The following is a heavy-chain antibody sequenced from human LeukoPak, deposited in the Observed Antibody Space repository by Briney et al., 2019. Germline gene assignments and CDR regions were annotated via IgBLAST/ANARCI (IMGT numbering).Heavy chain of an antibody. V-gene: IGHV3-48*03. J-gene: IGHJ3*01. CDR1: GLTFSSFE. Sequence: GGSLRLSCAASGLTFSSFEMNWGRQAPGKGLEWISYISSSGSTMYYADSVKGRFTISRDNAKDSLYLQMNSLRAEDTAVYYCARERGTYRDAFDVWGQGTMVTVSS. CDR3: ARERGTYRDAFDV. CDR2: ISSSGSTM. D-gene: IGHD1-1*01.